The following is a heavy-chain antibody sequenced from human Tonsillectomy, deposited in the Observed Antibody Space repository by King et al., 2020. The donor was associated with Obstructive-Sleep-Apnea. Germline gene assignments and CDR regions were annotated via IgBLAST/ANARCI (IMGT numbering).Heavy chain of an antibody. V-gene: IGHV3-9*01. CDR2: ISWTSGGI. J-gene: IGHJ4*02. D-gene: IGHD5-24*01. Sequence: VQLVESGGGLVQPGRSLRLSCVVSGFTVDDYAMHWVRQAPGKGLEWVSGISWTSGGIGYADSVKGRFTISRDNAKKSLYLQMDSLRSEDTALYYCAKGPSRWLFDYWGQGTLVIVSS. CDR3: AKGPSRWLFDY. CDR1: GFTVDDYA.